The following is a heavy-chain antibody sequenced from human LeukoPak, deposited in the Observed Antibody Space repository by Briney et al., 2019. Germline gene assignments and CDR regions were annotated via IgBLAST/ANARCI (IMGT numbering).Heavy chain of an antibody. CDR1: GGSFSGYY. D-gene: IGHD3-10*01. J-gene: IGHJ6*03. V-gene: IGHV4-34*01. CDR2: INHSGST. Sequence: PSETLSLTCAVYGGSFSGYYWSWIRQPPGKGLEWIGEINHSGSTNYNPSLKSRVTISVDTSKHQFSLKLSSVTATDTAVYYCARVSITMVRGVIIFRYYYYYKDVWGKGTTVTVSS. CDR3: ARVSITMVRGVIIFRYYYYYKDV.